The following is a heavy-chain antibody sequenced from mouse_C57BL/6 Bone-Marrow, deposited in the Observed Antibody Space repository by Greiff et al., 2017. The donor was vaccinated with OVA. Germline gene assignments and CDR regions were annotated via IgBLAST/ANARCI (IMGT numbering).Heavy chain of an antibody. J-gene: IGHJ1*03. D-gene: IGHD1-1*01. V-gene: IGHV1-9*01. Sequence: QVQLQQSGAELMKPGASVKLSCKATGYTFTGYWIEWVKQRPGHGLEWIGEILPGSGSTNYNEKFKGKATLTADKSSSTAYMELRSLTSEDSAVYFCAREGEFITTVVATGWYFDVWGTGTTVTVSS. CDR2: ILPGSGST. CDR1: GYTFTGYW. CDR3: AREGEFITTVVATGWYFDV.